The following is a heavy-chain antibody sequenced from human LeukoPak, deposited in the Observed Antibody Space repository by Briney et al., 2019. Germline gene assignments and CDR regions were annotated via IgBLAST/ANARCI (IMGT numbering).Heavy chain of an antibody. V-gene: IGHV3-48*03. CDR3: ARAGYSMDTEYFQH. Sequence: GGSLRLSCAASGFTFSGYEMNWVHQAPGKGLEWVSYISSSGSIIYYADSVKGRFTISRDNAKSSLYLQMNSLRAEDTAVYYCARAGYSMDTEYFQHWGQGTLVTVSS. CDR2: ISSSGSII. D-gene: IGHD5-18*01. CDR1: GFTFSGYE. J-gene: IGHJ1*01.